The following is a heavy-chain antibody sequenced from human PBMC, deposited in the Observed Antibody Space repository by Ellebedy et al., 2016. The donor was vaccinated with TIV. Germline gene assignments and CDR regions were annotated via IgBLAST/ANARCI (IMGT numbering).Heavy chain of an antibody. CDR2: ISSSSSTI. CDR1: GFTFSSYS. J-gene: IGHJ4*02. CDR3: ARETIAVAGTVDY. Sequence: GGSLRLSXAASGFTFSSYSMNWVRQAPGKGLEWVSYISSSSSTIYYADSVKGRFTISRDNAKNSLYLQMNSLRDEDTAVYYCARETIAVAGTVDYWGQGTLVTVSS. D-gene: IGHD6-19*01. V-gene: IGHV3-48*02.